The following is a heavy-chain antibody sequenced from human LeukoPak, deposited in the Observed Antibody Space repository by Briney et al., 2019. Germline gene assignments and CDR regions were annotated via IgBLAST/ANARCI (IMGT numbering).Heavy chain of an antibody. Sequence: GGSLRLSCAASGFTFSSYGMHWVRQAPGKGLEWVAFIRYDGSNKYYADSVKGRFTISRDNSKNTLYLQMNSLRAEDTAVYYCAKNGNRGTNAPTTYYYYYYMDVWGKGTTVTISS. CDR1: GFTFSSYG. CDR2: IRYDGSNK. D-gene: IGHD1/OR15-1a*01. J-gene: IGHJ6*03. CDR3: AKNGNRGTNAPTTYYYYYYMDV. V-gene: IGHV3-30*02.